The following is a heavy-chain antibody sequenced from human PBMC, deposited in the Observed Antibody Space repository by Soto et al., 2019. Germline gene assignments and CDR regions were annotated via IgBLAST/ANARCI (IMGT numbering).Heavy chain of an antibody. CDR2: IYYSGST. D-gene: IGHD3-9*01. V-gene: IGHV4-30-4*01. Sequence: SETLSLTCTVSGGSISSGDYYWSWIRHPPGKGLEWIGYIYYSGSTYYNPSLKSRVTISVDTSKNQFSLKLSSVTAADTAVYYCASFRDFDWNYFDHWGQGALVTVSS. CDR3: ASFRDFDWNYFDH. J-gene: IGHJ4*02. CDR1: GGSISSGDYY.